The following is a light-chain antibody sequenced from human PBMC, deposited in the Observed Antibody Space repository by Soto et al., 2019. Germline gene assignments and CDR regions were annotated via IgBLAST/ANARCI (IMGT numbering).Light chain of an antibody. V-gene: IGKV3-20*01. CDR2: GAS. J-gene: IGKJ4*01. CDR1: QSVSSSY. CDR3: QQYNNWPLP. Sequence: EIVLTQSPGTLSLSPGERATLSCRASQSVSSSYLAWYQQKPGQAPRLLIYGASSRATGIPDRFSGSGSATDFTLTISSLQSEDFAVYYCQQYNNWPLPFGGGTKVDI.